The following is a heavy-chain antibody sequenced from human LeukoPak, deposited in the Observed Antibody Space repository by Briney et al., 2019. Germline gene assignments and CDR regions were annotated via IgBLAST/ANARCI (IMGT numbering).Heavy chain of an antibody. CDR2: INPNSGGT. J-gene: IGHJ4*02. D-gene: IGHD2-8*02. V-gene: IGHV1-2*07. CDR3: ARDVGSLVVDY. CDR1: GYTFTDYY. Sequence: ASVKVSCKASGYTFTDYYIHWVRQAPGQGLEWMGWINPNSGGTNYAHKFQGRVTMTSDTSISTVYMDLSSLNSDDTAVYYCARDVGSLVVDYWGQGPLVPVSS.